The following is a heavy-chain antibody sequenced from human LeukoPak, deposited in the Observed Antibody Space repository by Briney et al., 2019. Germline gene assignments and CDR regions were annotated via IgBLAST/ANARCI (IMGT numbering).Heavy chain of an antibody. D-gene: IGHD6-13*01. CDR2: ISGSGGST. CDR3: AKSRWGSSSWYGYFDY. CDR1: RFSFSAYP. Sequence: GGSLRLSCEASRFSFSAYPMGWVRQAPGKGLEWVSAISGSGGSTYYADSVKGRFTISRDNSKNTLYLQMNSLRAEDTAVYYCAKSRWGSSSWYGYFDYWGQGTLVTVSS. V-gene: IGHV3-23*01. J-gene: IGHJ4*02.